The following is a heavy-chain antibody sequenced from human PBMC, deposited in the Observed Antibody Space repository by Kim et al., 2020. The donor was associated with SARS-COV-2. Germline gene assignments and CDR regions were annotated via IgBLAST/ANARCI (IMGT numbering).Heavy chain of an antibody. CDR3: ASFLAPLSYFDY. J-gene: IGHJ4*02. V-gene: IGHV3-33*08. CDR1: GFTFSSYG. Sequence: GGSLRLSCAASGFTFSSYGMHWVRQAPGKGLEWVAVIWYDGSNKYYADSVKGRFTISRDNSKNTLYLQMNSLRAEDTAVYYCASFLAPLSYFDYWGQGTLVTVSS. CDR2: IWYDGSNK. D-gene: IGHD3-3*02.